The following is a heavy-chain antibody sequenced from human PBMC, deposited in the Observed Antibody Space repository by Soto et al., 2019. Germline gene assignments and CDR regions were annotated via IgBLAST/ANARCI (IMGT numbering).Heavy chain of an antibody. Sequence: SVKVSCKASGGTFSSYAISWVRQAPGQGLEWMGGIIPIFGTANYAQKFQGRVTITADESTSTAYMELSSLRSEDTAVYYCARMGSGGSQADYWGQGTLVTVSS. J-gene: IGHJ4*02. CDR3: ARMGSGGSQADY. CDR2: IIPIFGTA. D-gene: IGHD2-15*01. CDR1: GGTFSSYA. V-gene: IGHV1-69*13.